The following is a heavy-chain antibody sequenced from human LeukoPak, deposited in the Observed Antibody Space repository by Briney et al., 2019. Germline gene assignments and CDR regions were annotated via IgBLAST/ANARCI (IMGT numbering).Heavy chain of an antibody. V-gene: IGHV3-74*01. Sequence: GSIRLSCAASGMTFSNHRMHWVRQAPGKGLLWGSLIKTDGRTTIYAHSVKGRITISRDDGKSTLYLQMNSLRVEDTAIYYCTTGPSFGYEWWGQGTVVTVSS. J-gene: IGHJ4*02. CDR1: GMTFSNHR. D-gene: IGHD3-22*01. CDR3: TTGPSFGYEW. CDR2: IKTDGRTT.